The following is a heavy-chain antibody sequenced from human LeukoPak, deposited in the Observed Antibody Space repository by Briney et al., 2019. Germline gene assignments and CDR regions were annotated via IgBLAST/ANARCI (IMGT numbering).Heavy chain of an antibody. CDR2: ISSTSSYT. V-gene: IGHV3-11*05. D-gene: IGHD6-13*01. CDR1: GFIFSDYY. J-gene: IGHJ4*02. CDR3: AKATNTATGTPTLAIDY. Sequence: GGSLRLSCAASGFIFSDYYMSWIRQAPGKGLEWVSYISSTSSYTAYADSVKGRFTISRDNAKNSLYLQMNSLRDEDTAVYFCAKATNTATGTPTLAIDYWGQGTLVTVSS.